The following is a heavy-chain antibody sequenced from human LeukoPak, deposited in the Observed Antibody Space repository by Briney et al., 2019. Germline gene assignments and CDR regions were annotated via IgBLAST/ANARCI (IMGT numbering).Heavy chain of an antibody. J-gene: IGHJ4*02. D-gene: IGHD6-19*01. CDR2: ISSSSSTI. CDR1: GFTFSSYS. CDR3: ARAVAAIFDY. V-gene: IGHV3-48*01. Sequence: GGSLRLSCAASGFTFSSYSMNWVRQAPGKGLEWVSYISSSSSTIYYADSVKGRFTISRDNVKNSLYLQMNSLRAEDTAVYYCARAVAAIFDYWGQGTLVTVSS.